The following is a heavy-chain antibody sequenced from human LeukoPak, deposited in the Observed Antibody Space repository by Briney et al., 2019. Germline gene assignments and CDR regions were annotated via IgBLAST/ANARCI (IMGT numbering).Heavy chain of an antibody. CDR1: GFTFSSAR. V-gene: IGHV3-15*01. CDR3: TTDPEPYYDYVWGSFN. Sequence: KPGGSLRLSCAASGFTFSSARMSWVRQAPGKGLEWVGRIKSKTDGGKTDYAAPVKGRFTISRDDSKNTLYLQMNSLKTEDTAVYYCTTDPEPYYDYVWGSFNWGQGTMVTVSS. J-gene: IGHJ3*01. CDR2: IKSKTDGGKT. D-gene: IGHD3-16*01.